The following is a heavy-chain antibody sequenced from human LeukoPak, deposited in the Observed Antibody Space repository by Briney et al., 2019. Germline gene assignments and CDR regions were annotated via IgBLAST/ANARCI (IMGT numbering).Heavy chain of an antibody. D-gene: IGHD5-12*01. CDR1: GGSFSGYF. V-gene: IGHV4-34*01. J-gene: IGHJ4*02. CDR2: INHSGNT. CDR3: ARGPYDGSTRPALMY. Sequence: SETLSLTCAVYGGSFSGYFWSWIRQPPGKGLEWIGEINHSGNTDYNPSLKSRVPISVDTSKNQFSLKVYSVTVADTAVYYCARGPYDGSTRPALMYWGQGTLVTVSS.